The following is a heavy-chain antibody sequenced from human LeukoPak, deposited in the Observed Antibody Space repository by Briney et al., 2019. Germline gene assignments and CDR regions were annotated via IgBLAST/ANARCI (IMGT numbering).Heavy chain of an antibody. V-gene: IGHV1-18*01. D-gene: IGHD3-10*01. CDR3: ARETEGLGSGSYHQYYYYYYYMDV. J-gene: IGHJ6*03. CDR1: GYTFTSYG. Sequence: ASVKVSCKASGYTFTSYGISWVRQAPGQGLEWMGWISAYNGNTNYAQKLQGRVTMTTDTSTSTAYMELRSLRSDDTAVYYCARETEGLGSGSYHQYYYYYYYMDVWGKGTTVTVPS. CDR2: ISAYNGNT.